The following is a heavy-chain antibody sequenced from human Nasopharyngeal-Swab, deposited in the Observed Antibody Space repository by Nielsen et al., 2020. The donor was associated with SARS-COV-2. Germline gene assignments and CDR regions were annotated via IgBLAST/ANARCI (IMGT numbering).Heavy chain of an antibody. J-gene: IGHJ6*02. CDR3: ARGLKYSSGWYSYYYYGMDV. V-gene: IGHV3-30-3*01. Sequence: GGSLRPSCAASGFTFSSYAMHWVRQAPGKGLEWVAVISYDGSNKYYADSVKGRFTISRDNSKNTLYLQMNSLRAEDTAVYYCARGLKYSSGWYSYYYYGMDVWGQGTTVTVSS. CDR1: GFTFSSYA. CDR2: ISYDGSNK. D-gene: IGHD6-19*01.